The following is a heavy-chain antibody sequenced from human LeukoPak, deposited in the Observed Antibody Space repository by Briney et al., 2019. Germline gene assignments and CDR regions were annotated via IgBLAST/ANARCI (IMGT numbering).Heavy chain of an antibody. CDR3: ARAPNYVWGSYRSVSNFIDY. J-gene: IGHJ4*02. D-gene: IGHD3-16*02. CDR1: GYTFTGYY. Sequence: ASVKVSCKASGYTFTGYYMHWVRQAPGQGLEWMGWINPNSGGTNYAQKFQGRVTMTRDTSISTAYMELSRLRSDDTAMYYCARAPNYVWGSYRSVSNFIDYWGQGTLVTVSS. CDR2: INPNSGGT. V-gene: IGHV1-2*02.